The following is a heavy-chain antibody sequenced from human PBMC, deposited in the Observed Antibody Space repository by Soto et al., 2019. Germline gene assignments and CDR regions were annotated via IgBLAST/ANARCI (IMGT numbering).Heavy chain of an antibody. CDR1: GADINTYS. J-gene: IGHJ6*02. CDR2: IYTSASI. V-gene: IGHV4-4*07. CDR3: ARDREAGYNFYYGMDV. D-gene: IGHD6-19*01. Sequence: ASETLSLTCSVCGADINTYSWTWIRQPAGKGLEWIGRIYTSASINYNPSLRGRVALSLDTSTNQVSLKLASVTAADTAVYYCARDREAGYNFYYGMDVWGQGTTVTVSS.